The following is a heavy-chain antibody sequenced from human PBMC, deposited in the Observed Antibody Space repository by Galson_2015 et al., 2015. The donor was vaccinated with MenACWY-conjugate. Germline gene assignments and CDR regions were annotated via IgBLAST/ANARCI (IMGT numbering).Heavy chain of an antibody. V-gene: IGHV4-39*07. J-gene: IGHJ5*02. CDR2: IFYSGIS. Sequence: SETLSLTCTVSGGSISSSDFYWDWIRQSPGKGLEWIGSIFYSGISNYNPSLKSRVSISVDKSKNEFSLRLSAVTAADTAEYYCARATWSYFDNGGYPNWFDTWGRGTLVIVSS. CDR3: ARATWSYFDNGGYPNWFDT. D-gene: IGHD3-22*01. CDR1: GGSISSSDFY.